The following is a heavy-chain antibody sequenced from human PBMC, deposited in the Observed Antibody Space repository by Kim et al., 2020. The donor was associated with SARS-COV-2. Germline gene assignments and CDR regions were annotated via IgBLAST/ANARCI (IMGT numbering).Heavy chain of an antibody. Sequence: SETLSLTCAVYGGSFSGYYWSWIRQPPGKGLEWIGEINHSGSTNYNPSLKSRVTISVDTSKNQFSLKLSSVTAADTAVYYCARVKAAAGTFDYWGQGTLVTVSS. CDR2: INHSGST. V-gene: IGHV4-34*01. J-gene: IGHJ4*02. D-gene: IGHD6-13*01. CDR1: GGSFSGYY. CDR3: ARVKAAAGTFDY.